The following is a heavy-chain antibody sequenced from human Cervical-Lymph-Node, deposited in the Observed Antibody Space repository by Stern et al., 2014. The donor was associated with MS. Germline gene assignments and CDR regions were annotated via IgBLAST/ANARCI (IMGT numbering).Heavy chain of an antibody. CDR1: VFTFSTYA. CDR3: ARGGRGVGLEY. Sequence: VQLEESGGGVVQPGRSLSLSCVVSVFTFSTYAMHWVRQAPGKGLEWVAFVSYDGTQRNSTDSVKARFTISRDNSKNTLYLHMNSLRDEDTAVYFCARGGRGVGLEYWGQGALVTVSS. V-gene: IGHV3-30-3*01. D-gene: IGHD3-10*01. J-gene: IGHJ4*02. CDR2: VSYDGTQR.